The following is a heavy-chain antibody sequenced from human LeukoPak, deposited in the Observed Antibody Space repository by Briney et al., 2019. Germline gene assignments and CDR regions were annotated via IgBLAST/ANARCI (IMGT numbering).Heavy chain of an antibody. Sequence: TSERLSLTCTVSGGSMSGYFWSWIRQPPGKGLEWIGYIYYSGSTNYNPSLKSRVTISVDTSKNQFSLKLSSVTAADTAVYYCARSITSSWYGDFQHWGEGTLVSGSS. CDR3: ARSITSSWYGDFQH. D-gene: IGHD6-13*01. CDR1: GGSMSGYF. J-gene: IGHJ1*01. CDR2: IYYSGST. V-gene: IGHV4-59*01.